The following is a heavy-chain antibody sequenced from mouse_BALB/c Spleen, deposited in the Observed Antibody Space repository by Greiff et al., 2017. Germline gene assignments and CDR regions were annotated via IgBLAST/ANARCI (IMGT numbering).Heavy chain of an antibody. CDR2: INPYNDGT. V-gene: IGHV1-14*01. Sequence: VQLKQSGPELVKPGASVKMSCKASGYTFTSYVMHWVKQKPGQGLEWIGYINPYNDGTKYNEKFKGKATLTSDKSSSTAYMELSSLTSEDSAVYYCARVYYDYDRYAMDYWGQGTSVTVSS. J-gene: IGHJ4*01. D-gene: IGHD2-4*01. CDR1: GYTFTSYV. CDR3: ARVYYDYDRYAMDY.